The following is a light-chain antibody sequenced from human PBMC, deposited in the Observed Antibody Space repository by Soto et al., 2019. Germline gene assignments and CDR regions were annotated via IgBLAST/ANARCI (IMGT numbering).Light chain of an antibody. CDR2: EVS. J-gene: IGLJ2*01. CDR3: SSYAASNNAV. V-gene: IGLV2-8*01. Sequence: QSALTQPPSASGSPGQSVTISCTGTSSDVGGYNYVSWYQQHPGKAPKLMIYEVSKRPSGVPDRFSGSKSGNTASLTVSGLQAEDEADYYCSSYAASNNAVFGGGTKVTVL. CDR1: SSDVGGYNY.